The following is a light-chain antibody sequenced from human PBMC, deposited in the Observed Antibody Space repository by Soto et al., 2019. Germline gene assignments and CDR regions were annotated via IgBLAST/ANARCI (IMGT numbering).Light chain of an antibody. V-gene: IGKV1-39*01. CDR3: QHTTCSPYT. CDR2: HTS. J-gene: IGKJ2*01. Sequence: DIQMTQSPSSLSASVGDRVTITCRASQTITNDLNWYQQRPGKATKLLIFHTSTLQSGFPSRFSGNGYGTEFTLMFSSLQPEDFATDDGQHTTCSPYTFGQGTKVEI. CDR1: QTITND.